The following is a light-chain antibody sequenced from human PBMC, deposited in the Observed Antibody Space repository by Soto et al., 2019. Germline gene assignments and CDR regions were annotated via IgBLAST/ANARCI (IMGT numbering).Light chain of an antibody. CDR3: QQSYSTPYT. V-gene: IGKV1-5*01. CDR1: QSISSW. J-gene: IGKJ2*01. CDR2: DAS. Sequence: DIQMTQSPSALSASVGDRVTITCRASQSISSWLAWYQQKPGKAPKLLIYDASSLESGVPSRFSGSGSGTEFTLTISSLQPEDFATYYCQQSYSTPYTFGQGTKVEIK.